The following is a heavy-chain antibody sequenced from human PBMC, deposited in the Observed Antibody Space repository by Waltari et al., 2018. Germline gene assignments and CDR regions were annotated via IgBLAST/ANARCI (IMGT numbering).Heavy chain of an antibody. CDR3: ARDNYYDSSGYYGGNFDY. CDR2: IYYSGST. D-gene: IGHD3-22*01. V-gene: IGHV4-30-4*08. CDR1: GGSISSGDYY. J-gene: IGHJ4*02. Sequence: QVQLQESGPGLVKPSQTLSLTCTVSGGSISSGDYYWSWIRQPPGKGLEWIGDIYYSGSTYYNPSLKSRVTISVDTSKNQFSLKLSSVTAADTAVYYCARDNYYDSSGYYGGNFDYWGQGTLVTVSS.